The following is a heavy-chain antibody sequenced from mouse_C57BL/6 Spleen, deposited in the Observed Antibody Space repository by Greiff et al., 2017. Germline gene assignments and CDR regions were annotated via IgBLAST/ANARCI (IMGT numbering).Heavy chain of an antibody. CDR1: GYAFSSYW. V-gene: IGHV1-80*01. CDR3: AREAELRLRWFAY. CDR2: IYPGDGDT. D-gene: IGHD3-2*02. J-gene: IGHJ3*01. Sequence: VQLQQSGAELVKPGASVKISCKASGYAFSSYWMNWVKQRPGKGLEWIGQIYPGDGDTNYNGKFKGKATLTADKSSSTAYMQLSSLTSEDSAVYFCAREAELRLRWFAYWGQGTLVTVSA.